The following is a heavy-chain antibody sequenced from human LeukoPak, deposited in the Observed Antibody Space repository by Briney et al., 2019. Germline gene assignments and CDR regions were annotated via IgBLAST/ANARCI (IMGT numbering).Heavy chain of an antibody. Sequence: GGSLRLSCAASGFTFSSYEMNWVRQAPGKGLEWVSYISSSGSTIYYADSVKGRFTISRDNAKNSLYLQMNSLRAADTAVYYCARDAQAVAGRSYFDYWGQGTLVTVSS. D-gene: IGHD6-19*01. CDR1: GFTFSSYE. J-gene: IGHJ4*02. V-gene: IGHV3-48*03. CDR3: ARDAQAVAGRSYFDY. CDR2: ISSSGSTI.